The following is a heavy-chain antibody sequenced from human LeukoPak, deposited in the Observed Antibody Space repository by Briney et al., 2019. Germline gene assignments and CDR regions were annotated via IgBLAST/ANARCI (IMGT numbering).Heavy chain of an antibody. D-gene: IGHD2-2*01. Sequence: GGSLRLSCAASGFTFDDYAMHWVRQAPGKGLEWVSGITERLDEIYYADSVKGRFTISRDNPKNTLYLEMNSLRAEDTAVYYCARDFLRDLPAAIPIDYWGQGTLVTVSS. CDR2: ITERLDEI. CDR1: GFTFDDYA. V-gene: IGHV3-23*01. CDR3: ARDFLRDLPAAIPIDY. J-gene: IGHJ4*02.